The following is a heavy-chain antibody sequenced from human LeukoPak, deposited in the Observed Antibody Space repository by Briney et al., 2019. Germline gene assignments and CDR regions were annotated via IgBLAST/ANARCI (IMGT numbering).Heavy chain of an antibody. V-gene: IGHV4-59*08. D-gene: IGHD6-19*01. CDR3: ARSREQFSSGWHYFDY. CDR2: IYYSGST. Sequence: SETLSLTCTVSGGSISSYYWSWIRQPPGRGLEWIGYIYYSGSTNYNPSLKSQITISIDTSKNQFSLKLSSVTAADTAVYYCARSREQFSSGWHYFDYWGQGTLVTVSS. J-gene: IGHJ4*02. CDR1: GGSISSYY.